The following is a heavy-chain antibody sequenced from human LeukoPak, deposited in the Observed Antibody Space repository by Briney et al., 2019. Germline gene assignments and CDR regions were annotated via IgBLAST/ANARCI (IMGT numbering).Heavy chain of an antibody. D-gene: IGHD3-3*02. J-gene: IGHJ3*02. CDR1: GGSFSGYY. Sequence: SETLSLTCAVYGGSFSGYYWSWIRQPPGKGLEWIGEINHSGGTDYNPSLKSRVTISVDTSKNQFSLKLSSVTAADTAVYYCATEVLSPDAFDIWGQGTMVTVSS. CDR2: INHSGGT. CDR3: ATEVLSPDAFDI. V-gene: IGHV4-34*01.